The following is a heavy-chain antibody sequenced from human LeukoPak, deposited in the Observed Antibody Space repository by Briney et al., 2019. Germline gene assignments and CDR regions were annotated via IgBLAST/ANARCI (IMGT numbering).Heavy chain of an antibody. CDR3: AKAGDCSSTSCLHALFDF. Sequence: GGSLRLSCAASGFTFTTYAMNWVRQAPGKGLEWVSAISGSGGNTYYADSVEGRFTISRDNSKNTLSLQMNSLRAEDTAVYYCAKAGDCSSTSCLHALFDFWGQGALVTVSS. J-gene: IGHJ4*02. CDR1: GFTFTTYA. D-gene: IGHD2-2*01. CDR2: ISGSGGNT. V-gene: IGHV3-23*01.